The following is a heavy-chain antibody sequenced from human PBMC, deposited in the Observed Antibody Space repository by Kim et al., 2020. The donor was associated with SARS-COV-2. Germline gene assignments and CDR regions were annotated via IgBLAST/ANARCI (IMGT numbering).Heavy chain of an antibody. D-gene: IGHD6-19*01. CDR1: GYSFTSYW. CDR2: IYPGDSDT. J-gene: IGHJ4*02. Sequence: GESLKISCKGSGYSFTSYWIGWVRQMLGKGLEWMGIIYPGDSDTRYSPSFQGQVTISADKSISTAYLQWSSLKASDTDMYYCAIVTVAAKYYFDYWGQRTLITVAS. CDR3: AIVTVAAKYYFDY. V-gene: IGHV5-51*01.